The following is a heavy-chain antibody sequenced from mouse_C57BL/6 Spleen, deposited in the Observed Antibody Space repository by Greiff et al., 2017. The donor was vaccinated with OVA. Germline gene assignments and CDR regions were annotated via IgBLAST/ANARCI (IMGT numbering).Heavy chain of an antibody. Sequence: QVQLQQPGAELVKPGASVKLSCKASGYTFTSYWMHWVKQRPIQGLEWIGNIDPSDSETHYNQKFKDKATLTVDKSSSTAYMQLSSLTSEDSAVYYCARRLWGGYAMDYWGQGTSVTVSS. CDR3: ARRLWGGYAMDY. CDR2: IDPSDSET. D-gene: IGHD1-1*02. CDR1: GYTFTSYW. J-gene: IGHJ4*01. V-gene: IGHV1-52*01.